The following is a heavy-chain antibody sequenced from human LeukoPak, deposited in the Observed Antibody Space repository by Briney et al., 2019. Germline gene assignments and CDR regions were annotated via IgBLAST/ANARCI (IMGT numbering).Heavy chain of an antibody. CDR2: MNPNSGNT. D-gene: IGHD3-10*01. Sequence: ASVKVSCKASGYTFTSCDINWVRQATGQGLEWMGWMNPNSGNTGYAQKFQGRVTMTRNTSISTAYMELSSLRSEDTAVYYCARRVRGVIPRFDYWGQGTLVTVSS. CDR1: GYTFTSCD. CDR3: ARRVRGVIPRFDY. J-gene: IGHJ4*02. V-gene: IGHV1-8*01.